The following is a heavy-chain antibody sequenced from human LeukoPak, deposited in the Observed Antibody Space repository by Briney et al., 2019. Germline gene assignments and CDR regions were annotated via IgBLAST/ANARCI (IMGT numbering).Heavy chain of an antibody. V-gene: IGHV1-18*01. CDR2: ISAYNGNS. Sequence: ASVKVSCKASGYSFTSFGISWVRQAPGQGPEWMGWISAYNGNSNYVQKFQGRVTMTTDTSTNTAYMELRSLTSDDTAVYYCARDLGLDTTMIFFDYWGQGTLVTASS. D-gene: IGHD5-18*01. CDR3: ARDLGLDTTMIFFDY. CDR1: GYSFTSFG. J-gene: IGHJ4*02.